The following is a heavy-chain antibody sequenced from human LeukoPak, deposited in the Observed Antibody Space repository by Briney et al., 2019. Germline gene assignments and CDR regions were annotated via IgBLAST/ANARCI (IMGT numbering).Heavy chain of an antibody. CDR2: IKEDGSEN. D-gene: IGHD6-13*01. Sequence: GGSLRLSCAASGFTFSSYWMSWVRQAPGKGLEWVANIKEDGSENYYVDSVTGRFTISRDNAKNSLYLQMNSLRAEDTAVYYCASAAMTLSPNPSIWTTFDIWGRGTMFT. V-gene: IGHV3-7*01. J-gene: IGHJ3*02. CDR3: ASAAMTLSPNPSIWTTFDI. CDR1: GFTFSSYW.